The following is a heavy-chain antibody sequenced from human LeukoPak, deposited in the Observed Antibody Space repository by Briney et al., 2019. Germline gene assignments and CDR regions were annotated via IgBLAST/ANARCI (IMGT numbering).Heavy chain of an antibody. Sequence: SETLSLTCTVSGGSISSHYWSWIRQPPGKGLEWIGYIYYSGSTNYNPSLKSRVTISVDTSKNQFSLKLSSVTAADTAVYYCARAHDSSGYYDWFDPWGQGTLVTVSS. CDR2: IYYSGST. CDR3: ARAHDSSGYYDWFDP. CDR1: GGSISSHY. V-gene: IGHV4-59*11. D-gene: IGHD3-22*01. J-gene: IGHJ5*02.